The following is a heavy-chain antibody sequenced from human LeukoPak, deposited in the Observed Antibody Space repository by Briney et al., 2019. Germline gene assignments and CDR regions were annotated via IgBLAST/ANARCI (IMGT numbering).Heavy chain of an antibody. V-gene: IGHV4-4*07. CDR3: ARERDGSGTQRGLDY. D-gene: IGHD3-10*01. CDR2: IYTSGST. Sequence: SETLSLTCTVSGGSISSYYWSWIRQPAGKGLEWIGRIYTSGSTNYNPSLKSRVTISIDTSKNHFSLKLSSVTAADMAVYYCARERDGSGTQRGLDYWGQGTLVTVSS. J-gene: IGHJ4*02. CDR1: GGSISSYY.